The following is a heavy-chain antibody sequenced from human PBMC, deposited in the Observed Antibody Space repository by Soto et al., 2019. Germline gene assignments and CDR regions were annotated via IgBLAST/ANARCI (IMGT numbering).Heavy chain of an antibody. J-gene: IGHJ6*02. CDR2: IKQDGSEK. D-gene: IGHD6-19*01. Sequence: PGGCLRPSCAASGFTLTTYWMRWGRQAPGKGPEWVANIKQDGSEKYYVDSVKGRFTISRDNAKNSLYLQMNSLRAEDTALYYCARVYPGSGWPYHYYGMDVWGQGTTVTVSS. CDR1: GFTLTTYW. CDR3: ARVYPGSGWPYHYYGMDV. V-gene: IGHV3-7*01.